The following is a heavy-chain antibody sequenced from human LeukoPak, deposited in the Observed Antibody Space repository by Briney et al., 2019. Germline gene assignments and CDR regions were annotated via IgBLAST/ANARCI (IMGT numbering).Heavy chain of an antibody. J-gene: IGHJ4*02. D-gene: IGHD4-17*01. Sequence: SVKVSCKASGGTFSSYAISWVRQAPGQGLEWMGRIIPIFGTANYAQKFQGRVTITTDESTSTAYMELSSLRSEDTAVYYCASFSATVTDFDYWGQGTMVTVSS. CDR1: GGTFSSYA. V-gene: IGHV1-69*05. CDR2: IIPIFGTA. CDR3: ASFSATVTDFDY.